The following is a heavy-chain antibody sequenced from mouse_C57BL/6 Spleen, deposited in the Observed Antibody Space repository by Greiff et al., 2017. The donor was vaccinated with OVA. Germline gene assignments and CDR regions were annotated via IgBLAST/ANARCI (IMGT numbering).Heavy chain of an antibody. V-gene: IGHV1-82*01. CDR1: GYAFSSSW. D-gene: IGHD2-1*01. Sequence: VQLQQSGPELVKPGASVKISCKASGYAFSSSWMNWVKQRPGKGLEWIGRIYPGDGDTNYNGKFKGKATLTADKSSGTAYMQLSSLTSEDSAVYFCARDYGNYFDYWGQGTTLTVSS. J-gene: IGHJ2*01. CDR2: IYPGDGDT. CDR3: ARDYGNYFDY.